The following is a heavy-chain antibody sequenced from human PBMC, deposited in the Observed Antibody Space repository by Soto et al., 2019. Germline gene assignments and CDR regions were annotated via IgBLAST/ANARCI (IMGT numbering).Heavy chain of an antibody. V-gene: IGHV4-31*03. CDR1: GGSISSGGYY. J-gene: IGHJ5*02. Sequence: QVQLQESGPGLVKPSQTLSLTCTVSGGSISSGGYYWSWIRQHPGKGLEWIGYIHYSGSTYYNPSLKSRVILSADTPKNQFSRKLSSVTAADTAVYYCARGAYDSSAYRWFDPWGQGTLVTVSS. CDR2: IHYSGST. CDR3: ARGAYDSSAYRWFDP. D-gene: IGHD3-22*01.